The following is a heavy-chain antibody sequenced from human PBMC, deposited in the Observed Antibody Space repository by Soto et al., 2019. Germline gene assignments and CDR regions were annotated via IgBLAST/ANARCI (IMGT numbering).Heavy chain of an antibody. J-gene: IGHJ4*02. CDR2: IYSSGET. CDR1: SDSISGPY. D-gene: IGHD3-9*01. V-gene: IGHV4-4*07. Sequence: PSETLSLTCTVSSDSISGPYWTWIRQPAGKGLEWIGRIYSSGETNYNPSLTGRVIMSLDTSKNQFSLNLTSVTAADTAVYYCARASQCKSYFDCFAWLDYWGQGTLVTVSS. CDR3: ARASQCKSYFDCFAWLDY.